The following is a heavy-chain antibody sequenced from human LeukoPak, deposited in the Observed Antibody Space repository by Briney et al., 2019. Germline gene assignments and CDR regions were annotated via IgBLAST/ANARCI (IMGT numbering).Heavy chain of an antibody. D-gene: IGHD2-21*01. J-gene: IGHJ4*02. Sequence: PGGSLRLSCAASGFTFSSYGMNWVRQAPGKGLEWVSYISTSSSDKDYADSVKGRFTISRDNAKNSLYLQMNSLRAEDTAVYYCALWGPGISGYWGQGTLVTVSS. CDR1: GFTFSSYG. CDR3: ALWGPGISGY. V-gene: IGHV3-48*01. CDR2: ISTSSSDK.